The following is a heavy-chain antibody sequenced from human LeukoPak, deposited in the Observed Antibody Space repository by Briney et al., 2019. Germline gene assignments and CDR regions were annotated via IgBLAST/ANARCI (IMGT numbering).Heavy chain of an antibody. CDR1: GFTFSSCA. CDR3: AKSWAPYDSSGYYYFDY. Sequence: GGSLRLSCAASGFTFSSCAMSWVRQAPGKGLEWVSAISGSGGSTYYADSVKGRFTISRDNSKNTLYLQMNSLRAEDTAVYYCAKSWAPYDSSGYYYFDYWGQGTLVTVSS. CDR2: ISGSGGST. J-gene: IGHJ4*02. V-gene: IGHV3-23*01. D-gene: IGHD3-22*01.